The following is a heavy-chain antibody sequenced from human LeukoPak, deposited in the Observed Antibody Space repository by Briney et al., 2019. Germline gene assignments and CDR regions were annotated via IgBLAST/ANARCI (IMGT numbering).Heavy chain of an antibody. J-gene: IGHJ4*02. CDR2: INPNSGGT. V-gene: IGHV1-2*02. D-gene: IGHD3-22*01. CDR3: ARDRPPYYYDSSGYYS. CDR1: GYTFTGYY. Sequence: ASVKVSCKASGYTFTGYYMHWVRQAPGQGLEWMGWINPNSGGTNYAQKFQGRVTMTRDTSISTAYMELSRLRSDDTAVYYCARDRPPYYYDSSGYYSWGQGTLVTVSS.